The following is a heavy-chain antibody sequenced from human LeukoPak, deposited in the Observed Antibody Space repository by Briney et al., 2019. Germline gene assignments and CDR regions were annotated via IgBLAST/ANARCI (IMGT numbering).Heavy chain of an antibody. CDR2: IIPILGIA. CDR1: GGTFSGYA. D-gene: IGHD3-22*01. CDR3: ASNAWKNSHYYDSSGPNWFDP. J-gene: IGHJ5*02. V-gene: IGHV1-69*04. Sequence: SVKVSCKASGGTFSGYAISWVRQAPGQGLEWMGRIIPILGIANYAQKFQGRVTITADKSTSTAYMELSSLRSEDTAVYYCASNAWKNSHYYDSSGPNWFDPWGQGTLVTVSS.